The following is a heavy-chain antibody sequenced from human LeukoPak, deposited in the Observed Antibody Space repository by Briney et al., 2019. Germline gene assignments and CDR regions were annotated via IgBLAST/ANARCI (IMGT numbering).Heavy chain of an antibody. CDR2: IYYSGST. CDR3: ARGGDYEALFDY. CDR1: GGSISSYY. Sequence: PSETLSLTCTVSGGSISSYYWSWIRQPPGKGLEWIGYIYYSGSTNYNPSLKSRVTISVDTSKNQFSLKLSSVTAADTAVYYCARGGDYEALFDYWGQGTLVTVSS. J-gene: IGHJ4*02. D-gene: IGHD4-17*01. V-gene: IGHV4-59*01.